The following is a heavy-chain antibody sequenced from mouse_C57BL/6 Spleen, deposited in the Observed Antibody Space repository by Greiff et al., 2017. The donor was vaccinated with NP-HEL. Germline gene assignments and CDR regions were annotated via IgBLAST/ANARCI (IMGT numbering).Heavy chain of an antibody. CDR3: ARDDDGDPYAMDY. CDR1: GYTFTSYW. Sequence: QVQLKQPGTELVKPGASVKLSCKASGYTFTSYWMHWVKQRPGPGLEWIGNINPSNGGTNYNEKFKSKATLTVDKYSSTAYMQLSSLTSEDSAVYDCARDDDGDPYAMDYWGQGTSVTVSS. D-gene: IGHD2-13*01. CDR2: INPSNGGT. J-gene: IGHJ4*01. V-gene: IGHV1-53*01.